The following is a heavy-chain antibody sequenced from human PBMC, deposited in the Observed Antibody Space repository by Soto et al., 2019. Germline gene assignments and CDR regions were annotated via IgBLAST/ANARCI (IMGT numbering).Heavy chain of an antibody. CDR3: VKDIRGGYYDFWSGYYESYYYYGMDV. CDR1: GFTFSSYA. D-gene: IGHD3-3*01. V-gene: IGHV3-64D*06. J-gene: IGHJ6*02. CDR2: ISSNGGST. Sequence: GGSLRLSCSASGFTFSSYAMHWVRQAPGKGLEYVSAISSNGGSTYYADSVKGRFTISRDNSKNTLYLQMSSLRAEDTAVYYCVKDIRGGYYDFWSGYYESYYYYGMDVWGQGTTVTVSS.